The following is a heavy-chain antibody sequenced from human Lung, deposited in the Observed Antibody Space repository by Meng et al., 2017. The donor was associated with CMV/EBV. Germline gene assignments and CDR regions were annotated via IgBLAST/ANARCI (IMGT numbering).Heavy chain of an antibody. Sequence: SETLSLTCTVSGGSVSSGSYYWSWLRQPPGKGLEWIGYISYIGSTNYNPSLKSRVSISVDTSKNQFSLKLSSVTAADTAIFYCARDILEHNAFDMWGQGTMVXVSS. V-gene: IGHV4-61*01. CDR2: ISYIGST. CDR1: GGSVSSGSYY. D-gene: IGHD1/OR15-1a*01. CDR3: ARDILEHNAFDM. J-gene: IGHJ3*02.